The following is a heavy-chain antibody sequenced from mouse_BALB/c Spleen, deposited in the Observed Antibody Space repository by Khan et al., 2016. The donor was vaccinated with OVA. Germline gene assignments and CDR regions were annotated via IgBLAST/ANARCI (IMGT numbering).Heavy chain of an antibody. CDR2: IYPGTDNT. D-gene: IGHD3-2*02. CDR3: AREEALYYFDY. CDR1: GYIFTSYW. V-gene: IGHV1S132*01. Sequence: QVRLQQSGAELVRPGASVKLSCKTSGYIFTSYWIHWLKQRSGQGLEWIARIYPGTDNTYYNEKLKDKATLTADKSSSTAYMQLSSLKSEDSAVYFCAREEALYYFDYWGQGTTLTVSS. J-gene: IGHJ2*01.